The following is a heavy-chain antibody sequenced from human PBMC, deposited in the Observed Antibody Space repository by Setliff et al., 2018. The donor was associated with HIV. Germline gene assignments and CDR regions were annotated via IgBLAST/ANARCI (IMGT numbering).Heavy chain of an antibody. J-gene: IGHJ3*02. CDR3: ARARHHGYNFPEAFDI. Sequence: ASVKVSCKASGYTFTSYGISWVRQAPGQGLEWMGWISAYNGNTNYAQKLQGRVTMTTDTSTSTAYMELRSLRSDDTAVYYCARARHHGYNFPEAFDIWGQGTMVTVSS. CDR1: GYTFTSYG. V-gene: IGHV1-18*01. CDR2: ISAYNGNT. D-gene: IGHD5-12*01.